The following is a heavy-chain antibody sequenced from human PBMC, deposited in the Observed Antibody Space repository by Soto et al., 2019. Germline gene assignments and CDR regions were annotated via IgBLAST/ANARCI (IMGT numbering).Heavy chain of an antibody. V-gene: IGHV1-69*13. CDR1: GYTFTSYD. CDR2: IIPIFGTA. CDR3: ARGSGVIYGPYFDY. D-gene: IGHD3-16*02. J-gene: IGHJ4*02. Sequence: SVKVSCKASGYTFTSYDINWVRQATGQGLEWMGGIIPIFGTANYAQKFQGRVTITADESTSTAYMELSSLRSEDTAVYYCARGSGVIYGPYFDYWGQGTLVTVSS.